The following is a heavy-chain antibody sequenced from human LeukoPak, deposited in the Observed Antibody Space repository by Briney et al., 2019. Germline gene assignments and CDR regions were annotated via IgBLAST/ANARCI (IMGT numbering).Heavy chain of an antibody. D-gene: IGHD2-15*01. CDR3: ARGKFGCRFDY. V-gene: IGHV1-24*01. Sequence: GASVKVSCKVSGYTLTELSMHWVRQAPGKGLEWMGGFDPEDGETIYAQKFQGRVTMTRDTSTSTVYMELSSLRSEDTAVYYCARGKFGCRFDYWGQGTLVTVSS. CDR1: GYTLTELS. CDR2: FDPEDGET. J-gene: IGHJ4*02.